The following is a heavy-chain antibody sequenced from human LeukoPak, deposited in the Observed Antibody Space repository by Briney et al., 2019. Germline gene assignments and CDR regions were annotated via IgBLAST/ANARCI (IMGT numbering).Heavy chain of an antibody. D-gene: IGHD2-2*01. J-gene: IGHJ4*02. V-gene: IGHV3-15*01. CDR1: GFTFSNAW. CDR2: IKSKTDGGTT. Sequence: GGSLRLSCAASGFTFSNAWMSWVRQAPVKGLEWVGRIKSKTDGGTTDYAAPVKGRFTISRDDSKNTLYLQMNSLKTEDTAVYYCTTGLVPAARAVRYNYWGQGTLVTVSS. CDR3: TTGLVPAARAVRYNY.